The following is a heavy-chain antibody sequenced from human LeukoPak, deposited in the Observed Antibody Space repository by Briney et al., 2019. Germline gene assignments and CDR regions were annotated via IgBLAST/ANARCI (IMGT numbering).Heavy chain of an antibody. J-gene: IGHJ3*02. V-gene: IGHV4-39*01. Sequence: SSKTLSLTCTVSGGSISSSSYYWGWIRQPPGKGLEWIGSIYYSGSTYYNPSLKSRVTTSVDTSKNQFSLKLSSVTAADTAVYYCARPANYYYDSSGYFADAFDIWGQGTMVTVSS. D-gene: IGHD3-22*01. CDR1: GGSISSSSYY. CDR2: IYYSGST. CDR3: ARPANYYYDSSGYFADAFDI.